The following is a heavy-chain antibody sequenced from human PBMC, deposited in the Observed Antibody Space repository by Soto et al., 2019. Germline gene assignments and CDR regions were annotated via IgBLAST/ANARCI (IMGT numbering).Heavy chain of an antibody. CDR2: IYYAGST. CDR3: ARTGMRERGYYYYGMDV. Sequence: ETLSLTCTVSGGSMISYYWSWIRQPPGRGLEWMGSIYYAGSTNYNPSLNSRVTISVDTSKNQFSLKLSSVTAADTAVYYCARTGMRERGYYYYGMDVWGQGTTVTVSS. J-gene: IGHJ6*02. V-gene: IGHV4-59*08. D-gene: IGHD6-13*01. CDR1: GGSMISYY.